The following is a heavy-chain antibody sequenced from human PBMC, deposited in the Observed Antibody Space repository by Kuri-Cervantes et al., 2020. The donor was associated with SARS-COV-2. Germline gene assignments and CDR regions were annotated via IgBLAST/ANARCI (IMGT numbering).Heavy chain of an antibody. CDR3: ARVEVAGMSYGMDV. V-gene: IGHV3-13*01. CDR2: IGTAGDT. J-gene: IGHJ6*02. CDR1: GCTFSSYD. D-gene: IGHD6-19*01. Sequence: GGSFKSSCQASGCTFSSYDMHWVRQATGKGLEWVSAIGTAGDTYYPGSVKGRFTISRENAKNSLYLQMNSLRAGDTAVYYCARVEVAGMSYGMDVWGQGTTVTVSS.